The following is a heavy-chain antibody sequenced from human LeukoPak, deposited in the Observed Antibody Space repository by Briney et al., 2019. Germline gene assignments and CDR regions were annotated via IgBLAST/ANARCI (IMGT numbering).Heavy chain of an antibody. CDR3: AKEAGAGSYYRYYGMDV. D-gene: IGHD3-10*01. V-gene: IGHV3-43D*03. CDR1: GFTFDDYA. J-gene: IGHJ6*02. Sequence: GGSLRLSCAASGFTFDDYAMHWVRHAPGKGLEWVSLISWDGGSTYYADSVKGRFTISRDNNKNSLYLQMNSLRAEDTALYYCAKEAGAGSYYRYYGMDVGGQGTTVTVSS. CDR2: ISWDGGST.